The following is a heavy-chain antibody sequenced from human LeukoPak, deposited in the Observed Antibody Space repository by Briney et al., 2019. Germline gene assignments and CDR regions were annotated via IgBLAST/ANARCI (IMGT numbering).Heavy chain of an antibody. V-gene: IGHV3-7*03. CDR2: ISQDGSGK. J-gene: IGHJ4*02. CDR1: GFTFSNYW. D-gene: IGHD3-10*01. Sequence: GGSLRLSCGASGFTFSNYWMSWVRQAPGKGLEWVINISQDGSGKNYADSVEGRFTISRDNAKNSLYLHMNSLRVEDTAVYYCARDQPFGSYWGQGTLVTVSS. CDR3: ARDQPFGSY.